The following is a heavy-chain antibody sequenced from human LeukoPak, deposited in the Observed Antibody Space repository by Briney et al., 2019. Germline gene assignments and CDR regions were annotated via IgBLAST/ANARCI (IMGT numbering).Heavy chain of an antibody. Sequence: SETLSLTCTVSGGSISSYYWSWIRQPPGKGLEWIGYIYYSGSTNYNPSLKSRVAISVDTSKNQFSLKLSSVTAADTAVYYCARVPPLEDPYNWNYYYFDYWGQGTMVTVSS. J-gene: IGHJ4*03. CDR3: ARVPPLEDPYNWNYYYFDY. D-gene: IGHD1-7*01. V-gene: IGHV4-59*01. CDR1: GGSISSYY. CDR2: IYYSGST.